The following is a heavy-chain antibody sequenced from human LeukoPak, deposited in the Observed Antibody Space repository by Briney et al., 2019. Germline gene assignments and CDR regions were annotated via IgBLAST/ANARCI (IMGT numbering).Heavy chain of an antibody. CDR1: GGSISTYY. Sequence: PSETLSLTYTVSGGSISTYYWSWIRQPPGKALEWIGYIYYSGSTNYNPSLKSRVTISVDTSKNQFSLRLSSVTAADTAVYYCARGVYSSGYYYYFDYWGQGTLVTVSS. CDR2: IYYSGST. J-gene: IGHJ4*02. D-gene: IGHD3-22*01. CDR3: ARGVYSSGYYYYFDY. V-gene: IGHV4-59*01.